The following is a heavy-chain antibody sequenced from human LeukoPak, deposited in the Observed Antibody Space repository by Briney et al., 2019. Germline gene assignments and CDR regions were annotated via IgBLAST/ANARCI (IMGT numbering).Heavy chain of an antibody. D-gene: IGHD6-13*01. J-gene: IGHJ4*02. V-gene: IGHV1-8*03. CDR2: MNPNSGNT. CDR1: GYTFTSYG. CDR3: ARAISSSWDKGADY. Sequence: ASVKVSCKASGYTFTSYGISWVRQATGQGLEWMGWMNPNSGNTGYAQKFQGRVTITRNTSISTAYMELSSLRSEDTAVYYCARAISSSWDKGADYWGQGTLVTVSS.